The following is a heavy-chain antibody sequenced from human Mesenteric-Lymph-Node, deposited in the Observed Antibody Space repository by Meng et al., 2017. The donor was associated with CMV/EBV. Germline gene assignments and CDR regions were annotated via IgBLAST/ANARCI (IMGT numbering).Heavy chain of an antibody. Sequence: GESLKISCVGSGFSFNRYGMHWVRQAPGKGLEWVALIWYHGNNEYYADSVKGRYIISRDNSKNTVYLQMNSLRAEDTAVYYCAKDEGTIEVLPVARGGYYFDYWGQGTLVTVSS. CDR2: IWYHGNNE. CDR3: AKDEGTIEVLPVARGGYYFDY. D-gene: IGHD2-2*01. CDR1: GFSFNRYG. J-gene: IGHJ4*02. V-gene: IGHV3-33*06.